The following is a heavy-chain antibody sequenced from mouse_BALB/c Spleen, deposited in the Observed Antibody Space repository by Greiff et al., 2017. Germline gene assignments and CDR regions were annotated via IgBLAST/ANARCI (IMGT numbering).Heavy chain of an antibody. D-gene: IGHD2-2*01. CDR2: INPSNGGT. CDR1: GYTFTSYY. CDR3: TRGGGWVRRGYFDA. Sequence: VQLQESGAELVKPGASVKLSCKASGYTFTSYYMYWVKQRPGQGLEWIGEINPSNGGTNFNEKFKSKATLTVDKSSSTAYMQLSSLTSEDSAVYYCTRGGGWVRRGYFDAWGAGTTVTVSS. J-gene: IGHJ1*01. V-gene: IGHV1S81*02.